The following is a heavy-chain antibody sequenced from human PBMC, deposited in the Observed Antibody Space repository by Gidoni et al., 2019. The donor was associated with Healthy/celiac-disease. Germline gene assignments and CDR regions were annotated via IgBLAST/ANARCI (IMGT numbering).Heavy chain of an antibody. CDR2: ISSNGGRT. D-gene: IGHD4-17*01. CDR3: GKEGVGDGYYVEPLFDY. CDR1: GFTFSSYA. Sequence: EVQLVESGGGLVQPGGSLSLSCSASGFTFSSYAMHGVRQPQGKGLKYVSDISSNGGRTNNADTLKGRFTISRDISKNTMYLQMSSLRAEDTAVYYCGKEGVGDGYYVEPLFDYWGQGTLVTVSS. V-gene: IGHV3-64D*09. J-gene: IGHJ4*02.